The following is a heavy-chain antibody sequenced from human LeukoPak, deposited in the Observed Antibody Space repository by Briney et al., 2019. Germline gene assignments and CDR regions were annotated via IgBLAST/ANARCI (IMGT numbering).Heavy chain of an antibody. CDR2: IYSGGST. CDR3: ARSQHYYDSSGYVFDY. D-gene: IGHD3-22*01. J-gene: IGHJ4*02. Sequence: GGSLRLSCAASGFTVSSNYMSWVRQAPGKGLEWVSVIYSGGSTYYADSVKGRFTISRDNSKNTLYLQMNSLRAEDTAVYYCARSQHYYDSSGYVFDYWGQGTLVTVSS. V-gene: IGHV3-53*01. CDR1: GFTVSSNY.